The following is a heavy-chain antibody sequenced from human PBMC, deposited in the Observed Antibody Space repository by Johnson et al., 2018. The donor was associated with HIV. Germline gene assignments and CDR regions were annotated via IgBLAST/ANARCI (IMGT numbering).Heavy chain of an antibody. CDR1: GFTFSTNW. CDR3: AKGIVVGVRAFDI. CDR2: ISYDGSNK. V-gene: IGHV3-30*18. D-gene: IGHD3-22*01. Sequence: QVQLVESGGDLVQPGGSLRLSCVGSGFTFSTNWMHWVRQAPGKGLEWVAVISYDGSNKYYADSVKGRFTISRDNSKNTLYLQMNSLRAEDTAVYYCAKGIVVGVRAFDIWGQGTMVTVSS. J-gene: IGHJ3*02.